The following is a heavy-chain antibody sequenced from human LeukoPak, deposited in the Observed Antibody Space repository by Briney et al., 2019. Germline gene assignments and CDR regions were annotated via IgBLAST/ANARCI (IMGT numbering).Heavy chain of an antibody. Sequence: PGGSLRLSCAASGFTFSSHGMNWVRQAPGKGLEWVSGISPSGGITYYTDSVKGRFTISRDNSKNTVPLQMNSLRGDDTAVYYCAKDDAWGRYKDWGQGTLVTVSS. CDR2: ISPSGGIT. CDR3: AKDDAWGRYKD. CDR1: GFTFSSHG. D-gene: IGHD3-16*01. V-gene: IGHV3-23*01. J-gene: IGHJ1*01.